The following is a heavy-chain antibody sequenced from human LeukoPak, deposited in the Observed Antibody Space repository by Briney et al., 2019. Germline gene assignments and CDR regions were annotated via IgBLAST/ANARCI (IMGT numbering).Heavy chain of an antibody. D-gene: IGHD5/OR15-5a*01. Sequence: GGSLRLSCAASGFTFSSYAMSWVRQAPGKGLSWVTGISGSGGSTYYADSVKGRFTISRDNSKNTLFLQMNSLRAEDTAIYYCAKKVGLVSAPLYYFDVWGQGTLVTVSS. CDR3: AKKVGLVSAPLYYFDV. CDR1: GFTFSSYA. CDR2: ISGSGGST. V-gene: IGHV3-23*01. J-gene: IGHJ4*02.